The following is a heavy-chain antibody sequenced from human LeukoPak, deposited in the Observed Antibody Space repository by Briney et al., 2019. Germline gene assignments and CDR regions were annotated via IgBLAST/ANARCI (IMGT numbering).Heavy chain of an antibody. D-gene: IGHD2-8*01. CDR1: GFIVTNNY. V-gene: IGHV3-66*01. CDR2: VYSGGST. CDR3: ARDPPAVLIDTYG. J-gene: IGHJ4*02. Sequence: GSLRLPFTASGFIVTNNYINWVRQAPGKGLEWVSLVYSGGSTYYPDSVKGRFTISRDNSKNMVYLQMNSLRAEDTAMYYCARDPPAVLIDTYGWGQGTLVTVSS.